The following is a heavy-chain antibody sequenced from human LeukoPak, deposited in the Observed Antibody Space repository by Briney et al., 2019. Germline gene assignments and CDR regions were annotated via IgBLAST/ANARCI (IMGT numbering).Heavy chain of an antibody. D-gene: IGHD3-22*01. V-gene: IGHV3-23*01. J-gene: IGHJ4*02. CDR1: GFTFSSYA. CDR2: ISGSGGST. CDR3: AREVRDDSSGYYYPFDY. Sequence: GGSLRLSCAASGFTFSSYAMSWVRQALGKGLEWVSAISGSGGSTYYADSVKGRFTISRDNSKNTLYLQMNSLRAEDTAVYYCAREVRDDSSGYYYPFDYWGQGTLVTVSS.